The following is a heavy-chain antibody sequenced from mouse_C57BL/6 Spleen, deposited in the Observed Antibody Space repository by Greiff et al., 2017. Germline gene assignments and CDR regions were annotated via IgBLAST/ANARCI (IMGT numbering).Heavy chain of an antibody. V-gene: IGHV2-6-1*01. Sequence: VQLQQSGPGLVAPSQSLSITCTVSGFSLTSYGVHWVRQPPGKGLEWLVVIWSDGSTTYNSALKSRLSISNDNSKSKVFLKMNSLQTDDTAMYYCARHVTYYGSSLYYAMDYWGQGTSVTVSS. D-gene: IGHD1-1*01. CDR2: IWSDGST. J-gene: IGHJ4*01. CDR1: GFSLTSYG. CDR3: ARHVTYYGSSLYYAMDY.